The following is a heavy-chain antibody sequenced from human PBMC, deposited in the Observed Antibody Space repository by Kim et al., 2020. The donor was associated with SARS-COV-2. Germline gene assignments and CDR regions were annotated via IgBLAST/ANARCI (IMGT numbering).Heavy chain of an antibody. CDR2: INHSGST. D-gene: IGHD3-10*01. CDR3: ARGRVVWGVIISTSYYYHGLDV. CDR1: GGSFSGYY. Sequence: SETLSLTCAVYGGSFSGYYWSWIRQPPGKGLEWIGEINHSGSTNYNPSLKRRVTISVDTSKNQFSLKLSSVTAADTAVYYCARGRVVWGVIISTSYYYHGLDVWGQGTTVTVSS. V-gene: IGHV4-34*01. J-gene: IGHJ6*02.